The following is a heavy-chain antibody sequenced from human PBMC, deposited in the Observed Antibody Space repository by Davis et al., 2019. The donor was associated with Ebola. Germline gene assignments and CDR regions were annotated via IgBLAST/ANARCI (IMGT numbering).Heavy chain of an antibody. CDR2: IYYSGST. V-gene: IGHV4-39*07. J-gene: IGHJ4*02. Sequence: MPSETLSLTCTVSGGSISSSSYYWGWIRQPPGKGLEWIGSIYYSGSTYYSPSLKSRVTISIDTSKNQFSLTLNSVTAADTAVYYCARAPYGEFDYWGQGTAVTVS. CDR3: ARAPYGEFDY. CDR1: GGSISSSSYY. D-gene: IGHD4-17*01.